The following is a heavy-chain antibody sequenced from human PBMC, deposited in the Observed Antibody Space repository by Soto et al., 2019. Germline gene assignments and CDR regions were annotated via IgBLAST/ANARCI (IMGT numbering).Heavy chain of an antibody. V-gene: IGHV3-30*18. D-gene: IGHD3-10*01. CDR2: LSYDGSNK. J-gene: IGHJ4*02. CDR3: AKELGGCLVSYSHWGY. CDR1: GFTFSSYG. Sequence: QVRLVESGGGVVQPGRSLRLSCAASGFTFSSYGMHWVRQAPGKGLEWVAGLSYDGSNKYYADSVQGRFTISRDKSKNTLYLQMNSRKAEVTALYYCAKELGGCLVSYSHWGYWGQGILVAVSA.